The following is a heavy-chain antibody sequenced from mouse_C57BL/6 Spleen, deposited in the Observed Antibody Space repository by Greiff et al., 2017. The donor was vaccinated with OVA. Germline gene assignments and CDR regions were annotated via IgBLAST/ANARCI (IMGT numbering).Heavy chain of an antibody. V-gene: IGHV1-81*01. D-gene: IGHD1-1*01. CDR2: IYPRSGNT. CDR3: ASRDITANFDY. CDR1: GYTFTSYG. J-gene: IGHJ2*01. Sequence: QVQLKQSGAELARPGASVKLSCKASGYTFTSYGISWVKQRTGQGLEWIGEIYPRSGNTYYNEKFKGKATLTADKSSSTAYMELRSLTSEDSAVYFCASRDITANFDYWGQGTTLTVSS.